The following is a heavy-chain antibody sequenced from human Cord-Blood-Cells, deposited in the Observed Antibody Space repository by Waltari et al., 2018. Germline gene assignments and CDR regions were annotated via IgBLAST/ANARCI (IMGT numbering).Heavy chain of an antibody. CDR1: GGTFRSYA. CDR2: IIPIFGTA. D-gene: IGHD3-3*01. V-gene: IGHV1-69*01. Sequence: QVQLVQSGAEVKKPGSSVKVSCKASGGTFRSYAISWVRQAPGQGLEWMGGIIPIFGTANYAQKFQGRVTITADESTSTAYMELSSLRSEDTAVYYCARDVQFYDFWSGYSNWFDPWGQGTLVTVSS. J-gene: IGHJ5*02. CDR3: ARDVQFYDFWSGYSNWFDP.